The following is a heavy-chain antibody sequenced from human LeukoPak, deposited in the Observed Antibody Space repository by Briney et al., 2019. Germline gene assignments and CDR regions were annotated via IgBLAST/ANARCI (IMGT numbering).Heavy chain of an antibody. V-gene: IGHV1-8*03. D-gene: IGHD2-2*01. CDR2: MNPNSGNT. J-gene: IGHJ3*02. CDR3: ARAKGRNIVVVPAATVDAFDI. Sequence: ASVKVSCKASGGTFTSYDINWVRQATGQGLEWMGWMNPNSGNTGYAQKFQGRVTITRNTSISTAYMELSSLRSEDTAVYYCARAKGRNIVVVPAATVDAFDIWGQGTMVTVSS. CDR1: GGTFTSYD.